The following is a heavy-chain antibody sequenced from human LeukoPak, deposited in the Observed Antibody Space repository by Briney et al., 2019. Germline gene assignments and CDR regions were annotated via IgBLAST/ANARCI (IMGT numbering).Heavy chain of an antibody. V-gene: IGHV4-34*01. CDR2: INHSGST. CDR3: ARVRPAIFGVVAYGMDV. CDR1: GGSFSGYY. J-gene: IGHJ6*02. D-gene: IGHD3-3*01. Sequence: SETLSLTCAVYGGSFSGYYWSWIRQPPGKGLEWIGEINHSGSTNYNPSLKSRVTISVDTSKSQFSLKLSSVTAADTAVYYCARVRPAIFGVVAYGMDVWGQGTTVTVSS.